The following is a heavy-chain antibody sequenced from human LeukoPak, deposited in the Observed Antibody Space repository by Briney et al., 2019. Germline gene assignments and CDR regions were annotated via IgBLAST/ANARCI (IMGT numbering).Heavy chain of an antibody. J-gene: IGHJ4*02. CDR2: IKQDGSAK. V-gene: IGHV3-7*05. CDR1: GFTFSNYW. Sequence: GGSLRLSCAASGFTFSNYWMNWVRQAPGKGLEWVANIKQDGSAKYYVDSVKGRFTISRDNAKNSLYLQVHSLRAEDTAVYYCARGSGGFDYWGQGTLVTVSS. CDR3: ARGSGGFDY. D-gene: IGHD1-26*01.